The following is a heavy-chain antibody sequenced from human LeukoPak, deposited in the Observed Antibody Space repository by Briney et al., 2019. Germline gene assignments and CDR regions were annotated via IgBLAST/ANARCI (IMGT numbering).Heavy chain of an antibody. CDR1: GFAFSSHT. V-gene: IGHV3-30-3*02. CDR3: AKPSANMVRGVLDFDY. D-gene: IGHD3-10*01. CDR2: ISFDGTNE. Sequence: GGSLRLSCAASGFAFSSHTMHWVRQAPGKGLEWVATISFDGTNEHYADSVKGRFTISRDNSKNTLYLQMNSLRAEDTAVYYCAKPSANMVRGVLDFDYWGQGTLVTVSS. J-gene: IGHJ4*02.